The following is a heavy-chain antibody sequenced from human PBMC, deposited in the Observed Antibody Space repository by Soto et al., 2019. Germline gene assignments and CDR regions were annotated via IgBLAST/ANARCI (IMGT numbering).Heavy chain of an antibody. CDR3: VAVARYFLAY. Sequence: QRLEWMGWINAGNGNTKYSQKFQGRVTITRDTSASTAYMELSSLRSEDTPVYYCVAVARYFLAYWGKGTLVPVSP. V-gene: IGHV1-3*01. CDR2: INAGNGNT. D-gene: IGHD6-19*01. J-gene: IGHJ4*02.